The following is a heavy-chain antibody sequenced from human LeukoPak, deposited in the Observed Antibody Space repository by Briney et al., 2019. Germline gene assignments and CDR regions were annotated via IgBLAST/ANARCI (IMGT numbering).Heavy chain of an antibody. CDR3: ARLACGGDCYYPNWFDP. Sequence: SETLSLTCTVSGGSISSSSYYWGWIRQPPGKGLEWIGRIYYSGSTYYNPSLKSRVSISVDTSKNQFSLKLSSVTAADTAVYYCARLACGGDCYYPNWFDPWGQGTLVTVSS. V-gene: IGHV4-39*01. J-gene: IGHJ5*01. CDR1: GGSISSSSYY. D-gene: IGHD2-21*02. CDR2: IYYSGST.